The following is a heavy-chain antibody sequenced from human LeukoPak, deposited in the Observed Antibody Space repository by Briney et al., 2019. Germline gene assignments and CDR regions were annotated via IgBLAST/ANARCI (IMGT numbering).Heavy chain of an antibody. CDR1: GGSFSGYY. Sequence: PSETLSLTCAVYGGSFSGYYWSWIRQPPGKGLEWIGYIYYSGSTNYNPSLKSRVTISVDTSKNQFSLKLNSVTAADTAVYYCARTRGATDFDYWGQGALVTVSS. D-gene: IGHD1-26*01. J-gene: IGHJ4*02. CDR3: ARTRGATDFDY. V-gene: IGHV4-59*01. CDR2: IYYSGST.